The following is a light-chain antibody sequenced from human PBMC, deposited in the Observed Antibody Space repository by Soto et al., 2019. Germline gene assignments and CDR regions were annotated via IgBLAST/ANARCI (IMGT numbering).Light chain of an antibody. CDR3: QQTNSFPIT. CDR1: QTISSW. J-gene: IGKJ5*01. V-gene: IGKV1-12*01. Sequence: DIQITQSPSSLSASVGDRVTITCRASQTISSWLAWYQQKPGAAPKLLIYSASSLESGVPLRFSGSGSGTDFTLTISSLQPEDFATYYCQQTNSFPITFGQGTRL. CDR2: SAS.